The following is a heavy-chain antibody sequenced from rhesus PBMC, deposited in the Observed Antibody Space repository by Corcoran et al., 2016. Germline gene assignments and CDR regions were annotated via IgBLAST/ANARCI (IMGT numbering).Heavy chain of an antibody. V-gene: IGHV3-201*01. CDR2: ISWEGGRT. Sequence: EVQLVESGGGVVQPGGSLRLSCAASGFTFDDYAMHWVRQAPGKGLEGVSAISWEGGRTGSADSVQGRFTISRDNAKHPLYLQMARLGAEDTALYYCAKDRSWNYTPSFDYWGQGVLVTVSS. CDR1: GFTFDDYA. CDR3: AKDRSWNYTPSFDY. J-gene: IGHJ4*01. D-gene: IGHD1-1*01.